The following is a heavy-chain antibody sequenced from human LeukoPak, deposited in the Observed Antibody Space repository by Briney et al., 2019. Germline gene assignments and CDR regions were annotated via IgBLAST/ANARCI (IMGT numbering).Heavy chain of an antibody. CDR1: GGTFSTYA. CDR3: AKASSGWYFDY. V-gene: IGHV3-23*01. J-gene: IGHJ4*02. Sequence: SCKASGGTFSTYAMSWVRQAPGKGLEWVSTISGSGGSTYYADSVKGRFTISRDNSKNTLYLQMNSLRAEDTAVYYCAKASSGWYFDYWGQGTLVTVSS. D-gene: IGHD6-19*01. CDR2: ISGSGGST.